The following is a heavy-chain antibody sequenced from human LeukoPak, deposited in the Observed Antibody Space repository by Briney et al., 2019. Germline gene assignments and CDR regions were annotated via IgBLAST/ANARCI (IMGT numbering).Heavy chain of an antibody. V-gene: IGHV3-21*04. CDR2: IRGESDYI. D-gene: IGHD2-21*01. CDR3: ARGLCDY. Sequence: PGGSLRLSRAASEFVFSTYYMHWVRQAPGKGLEWVSSIRGESDYIHYRDSVKGRFTISRDNSKNTLYLQMNSLRAEDTAVYYCARGLCDYRGQGTLVTVSS. CDR1: EFVFSTYY. J-gene: IGHJ4*02.